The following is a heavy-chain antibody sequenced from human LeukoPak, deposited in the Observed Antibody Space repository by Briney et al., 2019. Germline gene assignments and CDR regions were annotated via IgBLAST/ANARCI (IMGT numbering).Heavy chain of an antibody. J-gene: IGHJ4*02. Sequence: SETLSLTCTVSGGSISGYYWSRIRQPAGKGLEWIGRIYTSGSTNYNPSPKSRVTMSVDTSKNQFSLKLSSVTAADTAVYYCARDSPGYSSGWYHFDYWGQGTLVTVSS. D-gene: IGHD6-19*01. CDR3: ARDSPGYSSGWYHFDY. V-gene: IGHV4-4*07. CDR1: GGSISGYY. CDR2: IYTSGST.